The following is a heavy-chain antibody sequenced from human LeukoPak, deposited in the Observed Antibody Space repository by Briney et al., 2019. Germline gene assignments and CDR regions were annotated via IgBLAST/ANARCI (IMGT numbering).Heavy chain of an antibody. J-gene: IGHJ4*02. CDR3: TTDLIGYYDSSGLDY. Sequence: GGSLRLSCAASGFTFSSYSMNWVRQAPGKGLEWVGRIKSKTDGGTTDYAAPVKGRFTISRDDSKNTLYLQMNSLKTEDTAVYYCTTDLIGYYDSSGLDYWGQGTLVTVSS. CDR1: GFTFSSYS. V-gene: IGHV3-15*01. D-gene: IGHD3-22*01. CDR2: IKSKTDGGTT.